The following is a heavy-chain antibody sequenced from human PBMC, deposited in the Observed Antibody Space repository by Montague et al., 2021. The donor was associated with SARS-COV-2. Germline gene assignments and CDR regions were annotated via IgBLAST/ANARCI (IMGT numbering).Heavy chain of an antibody. Sequence: SETLSLTCAVYGGSFSGYYWSWIRQPPGKGLERIGEINHSGSTNYNPPLKSRVTISVDTSKNQFSLKLSSVTAADTAVYYCARIVRVHYYYYYGMDVWGQGTTVTVSS. J-gene: IGHJ6*02. D-gene: IGHD2-8*02. CDR1: GGSFSGYY. CDR2: INHSGST. CDR3: ARIVRVHYYYYYGMDV. V-gene: IGHV4-34*01.